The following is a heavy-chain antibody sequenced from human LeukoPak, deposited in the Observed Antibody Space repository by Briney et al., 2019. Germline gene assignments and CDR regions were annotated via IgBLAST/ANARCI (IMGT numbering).Heavy chain of an antibody. V-gene: IGHV3-74*01. Sequence: GGSLRLSCAASGFTFSGHWMHWVRQAPGKGLVWVSHIHRDGSRTGYADSVKGRFTISRDNAKSTLFLQMNNLRADDTAVYYCARETADYGEFYFDNWGQGTLVTVSS. CDR1: GFTFSGHW. D-gene: IGHD4-17*01. CDR3: ARETADYGEFYFDN. CDR2: IHRDGSRT. J-gene: IGHJ4*02.